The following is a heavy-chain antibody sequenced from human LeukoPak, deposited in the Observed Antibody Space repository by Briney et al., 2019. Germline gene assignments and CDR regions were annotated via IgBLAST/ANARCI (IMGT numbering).Heavy chain of an antibody. CDR2: MSYSGHT. J-gene: IGHJ4*02. V-gene: IGHV4-39*07. CDR3: ARSLPYNYYDSSGYSGPFDY. Sequence: SETLSLTCTISGDYIGRINYYWGWIRQPPGRGLEWIVSMSYSGHTYYNPSLKSRVTTSIDTSKNQLSLNLKSVTAADTAVYYCARSLPYNYYDSSGYSGPFDYWGQGTLVTVSS. CDR1: GDYIGRINYY. D-gene: IGHD3-22*01.